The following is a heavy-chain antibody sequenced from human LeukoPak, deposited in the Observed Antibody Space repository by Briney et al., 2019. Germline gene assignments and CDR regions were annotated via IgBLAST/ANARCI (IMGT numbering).Heavy chain of an antibody. CDR2: INHSGST. D-gene: IGHD3-22*01. CDR3: AHIKGPTDYYDSSGYYPKPYYYYYYGMDV. V-gene: IGHV4-34*01. Sequence: SETLSLTCAVYGGSFSGYYWSWIRQPPGKGLEWVGEINHSGSTNYNPSLKSRVTISVDTSKNQFSLKLSSVTAADTAVYYCAHIKGPTDYYDSSGYYPKPYYYYYYGMDVWGQGTTVTVSS. CDR1: GGSFSGYY. J-gene: IGHJ6*02.